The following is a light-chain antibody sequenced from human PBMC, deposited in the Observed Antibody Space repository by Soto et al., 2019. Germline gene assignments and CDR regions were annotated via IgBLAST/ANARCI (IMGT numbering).Light chain of an antibody. CDR3: QQYGRPPRT. J-gene: IGKJ1*01. CDR2: GAS. V-gene: IGKV3-20*01. CDR1: QSVLNNY. Sequence: EIVLTQSPGTLSLSPGERATLSCRGSQSVLNNYLAWYQQKPGQPPRLLIYGASSSATGIPDRFNGSGSGTDFTLTISRLEPEDFAVYYCQQYGRPPRTFGQGTKVEIK.